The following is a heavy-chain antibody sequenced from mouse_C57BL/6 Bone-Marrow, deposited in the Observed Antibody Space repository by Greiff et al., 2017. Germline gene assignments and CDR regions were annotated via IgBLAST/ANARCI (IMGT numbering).Heavy chain of an antibody. V-gene: IGHV1-69*01. J-gene: IGHJ2*01. CDR2: IDPSDSYT. CDR1: GYTFTSYW. CDR3: ARRGIWVVDY. D-gene: IGHD1-1*01. Sequence: QVQLQQPGAELVMPGASVKLSCKASGYTFTSYWMHWVKQRPGQGLEWIGEIDPSDSYTNYNQKFKGKSTLTVDKSSSTDYMQLSSLTSEDAAVYYCARRGIWVVDYWGQGTTLTVSS.